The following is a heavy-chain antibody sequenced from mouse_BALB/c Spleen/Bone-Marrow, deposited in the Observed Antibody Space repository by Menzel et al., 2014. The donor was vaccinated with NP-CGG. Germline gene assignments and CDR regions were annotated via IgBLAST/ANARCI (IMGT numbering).Heavy chain of an antibody. D-gene: IGHD2-14*01. J-gene: IGHJ2*01. Sequence: VQLKESGPELVKPGTSVKVSCKASGYAFTSYNMYWVKQSHGKSLEWIGYFDPYNGGTDYNQKFKGKATLTVDKSSSTAYMHLNSLTSEDSAVYYCARSGYGDYWNQGTTITVSS. CDR1: GYAFTSYN. CDR3: ARSGYGDY. CDR2: FDPYNGGT. V-gene: IGHV1S135*01.